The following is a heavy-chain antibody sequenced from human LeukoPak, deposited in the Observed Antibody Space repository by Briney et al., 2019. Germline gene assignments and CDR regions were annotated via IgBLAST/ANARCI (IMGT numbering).Heavy chain of an antibody. CDR1: GGSISSYY. Sequence: PSETLSLTCTVSGGSISSYYWSWIRQPPGKGLEWIGYIYYSGSTNYNPSLKSRVTISVDTSKNQFSLKLSPVTAADTAVYYCAGGYSSSWYRDYYYGMDIWGQGTTVTVSS. CDR3: AGGYSSSWYRDYYYGMDI. J-gene: IGHJ6*02. CDR2: IYYSGST. V-gene: IGHV4-59*01. D-gene: IGHD6-13*01.